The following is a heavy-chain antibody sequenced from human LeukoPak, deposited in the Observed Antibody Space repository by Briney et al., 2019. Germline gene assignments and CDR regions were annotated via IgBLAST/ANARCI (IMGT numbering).Heavy chain of an antibody. J-gene: IGHJ3*02. Sequence: EESLKISCKGSGYSFTSYWIGWVRQMPGKGLEWMGIIYPGDSDTRYSPSFQGQVTISADKSISTAYLQWSSLKASDTAMYYCARPSHHYGDQEVRAFDIWGQGTMVTVSS. CDR3: ARPSHHYGDQEVRAFDI. CDR2: IYPGDSDT. CDR1: GYSFTSYW. D-gene: IGHD4-17*01. V-gene: IGHV5-51*01.